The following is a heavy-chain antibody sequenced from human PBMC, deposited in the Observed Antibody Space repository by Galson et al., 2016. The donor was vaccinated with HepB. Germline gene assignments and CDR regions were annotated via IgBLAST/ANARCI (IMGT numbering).Heavy chain of an antibody. CDR3: ATVDIAMVALDY. D-gene: IGHD5-18*01. J-gene: IGHJ4*02. Sequence: SLRLSCAASGFTFSRHIMNWVRQAPGKGLEWVSYISSSTRIIYYAASVKGRFTISRDNVKNSLYLQMNSLRAEDTAMYYCATVDIAMVALDYWGQGTLVTVSS. CDR2: ISSSTRII. CDR1: GFTFSRHI. V-gene: IGHV3-48*04.